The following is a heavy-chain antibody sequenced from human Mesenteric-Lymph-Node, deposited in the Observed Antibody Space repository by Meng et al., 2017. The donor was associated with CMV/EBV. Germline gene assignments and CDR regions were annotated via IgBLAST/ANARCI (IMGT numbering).Heavy chain of an antibody. CDR1: GGSFSGYY. V-gene: IGHV4-59*01. D-gene: IGHD1-1*01. J-gene: IGHJ4*02. CDR2: IYYSGST. Sequence: SETLSLTCAVYGGSFSGYYWSWIRQPPGKGLEWIGYIYYSGSTNYNPSLKSRVTISVDTSKNQFSLKLSSVTAADTAVYYCARVGGGTTYDYWGQGTLVTVSS. CDR3: ARVGGGTTYDY.